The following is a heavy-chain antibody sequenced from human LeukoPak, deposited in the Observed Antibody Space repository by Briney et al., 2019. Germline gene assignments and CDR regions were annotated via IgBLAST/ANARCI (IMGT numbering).Heavy chain of an antibody. CDR1: GGSISSSSYC. J-gene: IGHJ4*02. V-gene: IGHV4-39*07. Sequence: SETLSLTCTVSGGSISSSSYCWGWIRQPPGKGLEWIGSIYYSGSTYYNPSLKSRVTISVDTSKNQFSLKLSSVTAADTAVYYCARGDGDYDIWGQGTLVTVSS. CDR3: ARGDGDYDI. CDR2: IYYSGST. D-gene: IGHD4-17*01.